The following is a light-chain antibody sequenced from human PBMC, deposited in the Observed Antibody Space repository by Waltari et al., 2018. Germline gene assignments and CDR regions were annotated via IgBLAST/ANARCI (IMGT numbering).Light chain of an antibody. J-gene: IGLJ3*02. CDR3: AAWDDSLNGHWV. V-gene: IGLV1-44*01. CDR2: RGD. Sequence: QSVLTQPPSASGTPGQRVTISCSGRASTIGNTLVNWYQQPPGKAPKLIHDRGDQRPSGVPDRFSGSKSGTSGSLAISGLQSEDEADYYCAAWDDSLNGHWVFGGGTKVTVL. CDR1: ASTIGNTL.